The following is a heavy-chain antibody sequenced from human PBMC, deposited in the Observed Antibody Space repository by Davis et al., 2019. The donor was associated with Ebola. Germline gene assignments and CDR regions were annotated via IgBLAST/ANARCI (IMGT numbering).Heavy chain of an antibody. D-gene: IGHD6-19*01. CDR1: GGSISSYY. CDR3: AHVKYSSGFDY. Sequence: TLSLTCTVSGGSISSYYWSWIRQPPWKALEWLARIDWDDDKYYSTSLKTRLTISKDTSKNQVVLTMTNMDPVDTATYYCAHVKYSSGFDYWGQGTLVTVSS. CDR2: IDWDDDK. J-gene: IGHJ4*02. V-gene: IGHV2-70*12.